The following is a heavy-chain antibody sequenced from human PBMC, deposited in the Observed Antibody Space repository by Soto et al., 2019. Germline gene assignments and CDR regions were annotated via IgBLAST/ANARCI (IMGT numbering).Heavy chain of an antibody. CDR2: ISYDGSNK. Sequence: PGGYLILSWAASGFTFSSYGMHWGLQAPGQGLEWVAVISYDGSNKYYADSVKGRFTISRDNSKNTLYLQMNSLRAEDTAVYYCEKDRYGYYEGWSGYYRYYGMDVWGQGTTVTVSS. V-gene: IGHV3-30*18. CDR3: EKDRYGYYEGWSGYYRYYGMDV. CDR1: GFTFSSYG. J-gene: IGHJ6*02. D-gene: IGHD3-3*01.